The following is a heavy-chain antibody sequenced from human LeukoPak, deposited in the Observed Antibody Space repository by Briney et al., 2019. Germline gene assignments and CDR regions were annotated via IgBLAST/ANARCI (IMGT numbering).Heavy chain of an antibody. V-gene: IGHV3-9*03. CDR3: ARGLRPYDGGYSYGFDAFDI. J-gene: IGHJ3*02. D-gene: IGHD5-18*01. CDR1: GFTFDDYA. CDR2: ISWNSGSI. Sequence: PGRSLRLSCAASGFTFDDYAMHWVRQAPGKGLEWVSGISWNSGSIGYADSVKGRFTISRDNAKNSLYLQMNSLRAEDMALYYCARGLRPYDGGYSYGFDAFDIWGQGTMVTVSS.